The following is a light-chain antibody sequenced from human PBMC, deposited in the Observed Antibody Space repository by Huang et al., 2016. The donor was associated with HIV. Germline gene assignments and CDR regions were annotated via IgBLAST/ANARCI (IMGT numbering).Light chain of an antibody. J-gene: IGKJ2*01. CDR2: DAS. V-gene: IGKV1-39*01. CDR1: QIISTS. Sequence: DIQMTQSPSSLSASVGDRVTISCRASQIISTSLIWYQQKPGKAPKLLIYDASSLQRGVPSRFGGSGSVTDFTLTISSLQPEDFATYYCQQSHSTPYTFGQGTKLEIK. CDR3: QQSHSTPYT.